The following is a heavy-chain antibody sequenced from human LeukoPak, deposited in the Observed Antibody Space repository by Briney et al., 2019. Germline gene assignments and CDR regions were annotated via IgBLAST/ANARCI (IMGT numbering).Heavy chain of an antibody. V-gene: IGHV1-18*01. J-gene: IGHJ5*02. CDR3: ARVTTVTRSPWSWGPKKIGQELNWFDP. Sequence: GASVKVSCKASGYTFSDYSITWVRQAPGQGLEWMGWISPYNADTNYAQNFQGRVTMTTDRSTRTAYMELRNLRSDDTAVYYCARVTTVTRSPWSWGPKKIGQELNWFDPWGQGTLITVS. CDR2: ISPYNADT. CDR1: GYTFSDYS. D-gene: IGHD4-17*01.